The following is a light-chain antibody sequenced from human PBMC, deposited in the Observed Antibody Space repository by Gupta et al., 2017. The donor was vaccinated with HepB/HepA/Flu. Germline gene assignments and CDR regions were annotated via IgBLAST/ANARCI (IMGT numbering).Light chain of an antibody. J-gene: IGKJ1*01. CDR1: QTIGNS. V-gene: IGKV3-15*01. CDR2: RAA. CDR3: HQYNNCTWT. Sequence: EIVLTQSPATLSMSPGERVILTCRASQTIGNSIAWYQVKPGQAPRLLIYRAATRDTDVPARFSGSGSGTMFTLTISSLQSEYCAFYYWHQYNNCTWTFGQGTKVEIK.